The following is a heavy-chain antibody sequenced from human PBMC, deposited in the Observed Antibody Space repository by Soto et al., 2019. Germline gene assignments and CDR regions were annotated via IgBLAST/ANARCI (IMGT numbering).Heavy chain of an antibody. D-gene: IGHD6-19*01. CDR2: INTADTNI. J-gene: IGHJ4*02. Sequence: VGSPRLSCVASGFTMSDYWMLWGRQVPGQGLVWVGLINTADTNISYADAVRGRFTITSDKFKNTVYMQMNNVRADDTAVYYCVRDEAGSGLTGFDFWGQGNLVTVSS. CDR1: GFTMSDYW. V-gene: IGHV3-74*01. CDR3: VRDEAGSGLTGFDF.